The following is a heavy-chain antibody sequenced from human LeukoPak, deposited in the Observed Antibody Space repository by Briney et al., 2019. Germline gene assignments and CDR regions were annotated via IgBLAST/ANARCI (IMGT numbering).Heavy chain of an antibody. J-gene: IGHJ4*02. CDR2: ISGSGDST. CDR1: GFTFTSYT. V-gene: IGHV3-23*01. D-gene: IGHD2-21*02. CDR3: AKGCGAYCYWDFDY. Sequence: GGSLRLSCAASGFTFTSYTMSWVRQAPGKGLGWVSTISGSGDSTYYADSVKGRFTISRDNSKNTLYLQMNSLRAEDTAVYYCAKGCGAYCYWDFDYWGQGTLVTVSS.